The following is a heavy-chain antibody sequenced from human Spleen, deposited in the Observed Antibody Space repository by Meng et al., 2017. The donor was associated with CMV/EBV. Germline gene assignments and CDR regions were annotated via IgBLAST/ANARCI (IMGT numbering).Heavy chain of an antibody. V-gene: IGHV3-48*03. D-gene: IGHD3-10*01. CDR3: ARDRLGDFYYYYGMDV. J-gene: IGHJ6*02. Sequence: GESLKISCAASGFTFSSYEMNWVRQAPGKGLEWVSYISSSGSTIYYADSVKGRFTISRDNAKNSLYLQMNSLRAEDMAVYYCARDRLGDFYYYYGMDVWGQGTTVTVSS. CDR2: ISSSGSTI. CDR1: GFTFSSYE.